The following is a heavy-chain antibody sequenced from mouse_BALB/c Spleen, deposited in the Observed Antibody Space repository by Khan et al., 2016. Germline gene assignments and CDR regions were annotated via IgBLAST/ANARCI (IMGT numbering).Heavy chain of an antibody. CDR3: ARGDGYYYFDY. J-gene: IGHJ2*01. V-gene: IGHV3-5*02. CDR2: IYYSGTI. D-gene: IGHD2-3*01. Sequence: EVQLQESGPGLVKPSQTVSLTCTVTGISITTGNYRWSLIRQFPGNKLEWIGYIYYSGTITYNPSLTSRTTITRDTSKNQFFLEMNSLTAEDTATYYCARGDGYYYFDYWGQGTTLTVSS. CDR1: GISITTGNYR.